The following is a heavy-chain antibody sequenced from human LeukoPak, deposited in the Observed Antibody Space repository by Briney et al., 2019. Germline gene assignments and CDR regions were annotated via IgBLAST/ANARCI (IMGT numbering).Heavy chain of an antibody. J-gene: IGHJ4*02. D-gene: IGHD1-26*01. CDR2: ISGYNGNT. Sequence: GASVKVSCKASGSTFTRYGISWVRQAPGQGLEWMGWISGYNGNTNYAQKLQGRVTMTTDTSTNTAHMELRSLRSDDTAVYYCARVGEGAAKDWGQGTLVTVSS. CDR3: ARVGEGAAKD. V-gene: IGHV1-18*01. CDR1: GSTFTRYG.